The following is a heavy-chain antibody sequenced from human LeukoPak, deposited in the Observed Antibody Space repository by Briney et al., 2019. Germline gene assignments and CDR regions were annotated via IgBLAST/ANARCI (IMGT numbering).Heavy chain of an antibody. CDR1: GYTFTSYD. J-gene: IGHJ6*03. D-gene: IGHD4-17*01. Sequence: ASVKVSCKASGYTFTSYDINWVRQATGQGLEWMGWMIPNSGNTGYAQKFQGRVTITRNTSISTAYMELSSLRSEDTAVYYCARGVFYGDYVGDYYYMDVWGKGTTVTVSS. V-gene: IGHV1-8*03. CDR3: ARGVFYGDYVGDYYYMDV. CDR2: MIPNSGNT.